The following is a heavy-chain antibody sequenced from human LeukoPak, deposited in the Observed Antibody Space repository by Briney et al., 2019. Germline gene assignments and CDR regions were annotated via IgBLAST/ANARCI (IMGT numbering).Heavy chain of an antibody. Sequence: ASVKVSCKASGYTFTGYYMHWVRQAPGQGLEWMGWINPNSGGTNYAQKFQGRVTMTRDTSISTAYMELSRLRPDDTAVYYCARANSRAAATQVGWFDPWGQGTLVTVSS. CDR1: GYTFTGYY. CDR3: ARANSRAAATQVGWFDP. V-gene: IGHV1-2*02. J-gene: IGHJ5*02. D-gene: IGHD6-13*01. CDR2: INPNSGGT.